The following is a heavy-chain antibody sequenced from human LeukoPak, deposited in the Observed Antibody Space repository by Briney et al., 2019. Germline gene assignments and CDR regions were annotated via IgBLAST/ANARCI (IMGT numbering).Heavy chain of an antibody. V-gene: IGHV3-7*05. Sequence: GGSLRLSCTASTFTLNNYWMSWVRQAPGKGLEWVANITQDGSEKYHVDSVKGRFTISRDNAKNSLYLQMNSLRAEDTAVYYCASRAGYTGSWSAFDYWGQGTLVTVSS. J-gene: IGHJ4*02. CDR2: ITQDGSEK. CDR1: TFTLNNYW. D-gene: IGHD6-13*01. CDR3: ASRAGYTGSWSAFDY.